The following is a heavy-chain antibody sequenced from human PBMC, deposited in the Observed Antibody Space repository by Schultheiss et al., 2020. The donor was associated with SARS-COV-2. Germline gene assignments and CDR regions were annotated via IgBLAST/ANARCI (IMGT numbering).Heavy chain of an antibody. V-gene: IGHV3-53*01. Sequence: GGSLRLSCAASGFSFSNFYMSWIRQAPGKGLEWVSVIYSGGSTYYADSVKGRFTISRDNSKNTLYLQMNSLRAEDTAVYYCARDDFWSAIARLYDYWGQGTLVTVSS. CDR1: GFSFSNFY. D-gene: IGHD3-3*01. CDR3: ARDDFWSAIARLYDY. J-gene: IGHJ4*02. CDR2: IYSGGST.